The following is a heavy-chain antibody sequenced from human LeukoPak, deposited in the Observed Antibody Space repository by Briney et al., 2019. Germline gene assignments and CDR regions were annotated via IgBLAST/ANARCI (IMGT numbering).Heavy chain of an antibody. V-gene: IGHV3-7*01. J-gene: IGHJ4*02. CDR2: IKQDGSEK. CDR3: ASHNYGGYFDY. Sequence: GGSLRLSCADSGFTFRSYWMSWVRQAPGKGLEWVANIKQDGSEKYYVDSVKGRFTISRDNAKNSLYLQLNSLRAEDTAVYYCASHNYGGYFDYWGQRTLVPVFS. CDR1: GFTFRSYW. D-gene: IGHD3-16*01.